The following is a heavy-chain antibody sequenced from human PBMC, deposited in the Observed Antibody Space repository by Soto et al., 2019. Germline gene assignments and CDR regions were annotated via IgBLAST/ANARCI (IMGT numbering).Heavy chain of an antibody. Sequence: QVQLVQSGAEVKKPGASVKVSCKTSGYTFSTYSITWVRQAPGQGLEWMGWISTYNGYTNYAQKFQGRLTMTTDTSTSTAYMELRSLTSDDTXXXYCARGMGLAAEFDYWGQGTLVTVSS. CDR2: ISTYNGYT. V-gene: IGHV1-18*01. CDR1: GYTFSTYS. D-gene: IGHD3-9*01. CDR3: ARGMGLAAEFDY. J-gene: IGHJ4*02.